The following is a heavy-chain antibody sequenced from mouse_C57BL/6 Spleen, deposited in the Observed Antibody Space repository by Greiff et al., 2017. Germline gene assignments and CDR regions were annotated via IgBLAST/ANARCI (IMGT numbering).Heavy chain of an antibody. CDR3: ARGGSSGFPWFAY. CDR2: IYPGDGDT. V-gene: IGHV1-82*01. J-gene: IGHJ3*01. D-gene: IGHD3-2*02. Sequence: QVQLQQSGPELVKPGASVKISCKASGYAFSSSWMNWVKQRPGKGLEWIGRIYPGDGDTNYNGKFKGKATLTADKSSSTAYMQLSSLTSEDSAVYVCARGGSSGFPWFAYWGQGTLVTVSA. CDR1: GYAFSSSW.